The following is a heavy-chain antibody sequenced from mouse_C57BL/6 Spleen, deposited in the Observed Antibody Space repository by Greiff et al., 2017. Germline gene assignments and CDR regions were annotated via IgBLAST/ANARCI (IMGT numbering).Heavy chain of an antibody. CDR1: GFTFSDYG. D-gene: IGHD1-1*01. CDR2: ISSGSSTI. J-gene: IGHJ3*01. V-gene: IGHV5-17*01. Sequence: EVQLVESGGGLVKPGGSLKLSCASSGFTFSDYGMHWFRQAPEKGLEWVAYISSGSSTIYPADTVKGRFTISRDNAKNTLFLQMTSLRSEDTAMYYCARDYGSSWAWFAYWGQGTLVTVSA. CDR3: ARDYGSSWAWFAY.